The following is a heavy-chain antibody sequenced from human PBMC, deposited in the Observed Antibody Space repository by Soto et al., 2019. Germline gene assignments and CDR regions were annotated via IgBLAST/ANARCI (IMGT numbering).Heavy chain of an antibody. V-gene: IGHV1-18*01. D-gene: IGHD3-3*01. J-gene: IGHJ5*02. CDR1: GYTFFTYD. CDR2: ISTYSGDT. Sequence: QVHLVQSGVEVKTPGASVKVSCQASGYTFFTYDISWVRQAPGQGLEWMGWISTYSGDTKYAQKFQGRVTMTTATSTTTAYLELRSLRSDDTAVYYCARHHGTTTSENGFGPWGQGTLVTVSS. CDR3: ARHHGTTTSENGFGP.